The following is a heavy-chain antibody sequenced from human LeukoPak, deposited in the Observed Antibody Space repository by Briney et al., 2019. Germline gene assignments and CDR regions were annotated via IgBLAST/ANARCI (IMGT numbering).Heavy chain of an antibody. CDR1: GYTLTELS. J-gene: IGHJ4*02. CDR2: FDPEDGET. V-gene: IGHV1-24*01. CDR3: ARVPDSSSWYYYYYFDY. D-gene: IGHD6-13*01. Sequence: ASVKVSCKVSGYTLTELSMHWVRQAPGKGLEWMGGFDPEDGETIYAQKFQGRVTMTEDTSTDTAYMELSSLRSEDTAVYYCARVPDSSSWYYYYYFDYWGQGTLVTVSS.